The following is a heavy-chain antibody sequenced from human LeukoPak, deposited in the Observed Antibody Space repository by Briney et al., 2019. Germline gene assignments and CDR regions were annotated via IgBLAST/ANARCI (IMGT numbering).Heavy chain of an antibody. D-gene: IGHD3-22*01. CDR1: GFTFSSYS. CDR2: ISSSSSTI. V-gene: IGHV3-48*01. J-gene: IGHJ6*02. Sequence: PGGSLGLSCAASGFTFSSYSMNWVRQAPGKGLEWVSYISSSSSTIYYADSVKGRFTISRDNAKNSLYLQMNSLRAEDTAVYYCARGRVANYDSSGYYHYYYYGMDVWGQGTTVTVSS. CDR3: ARGRVANYDSSGYYHYYYYGMDV.